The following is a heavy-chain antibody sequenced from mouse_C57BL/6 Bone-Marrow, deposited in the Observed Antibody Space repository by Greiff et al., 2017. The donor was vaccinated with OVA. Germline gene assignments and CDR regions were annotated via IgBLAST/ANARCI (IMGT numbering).Heavy chain of an antibody. Sequence: VQLQQPGAELVKPGASVKLSCKASGYTFTSYWMPWVKQRPGRGLEWIGRIDPNSGGTKYNEKFKRQATLTVDKATSTAYTQLSSLSSEDSAVYYCARAKSMVEFAYWGQGTLVTVSA. J-gene: IGHJ3*01. CDR3: ARAKSMVEFAY. CDR2: IDPNSGGT. D-gene: IGHD1-1*02. V-gene: IGHV1-72*01. CDR1: GYTFTSYW.